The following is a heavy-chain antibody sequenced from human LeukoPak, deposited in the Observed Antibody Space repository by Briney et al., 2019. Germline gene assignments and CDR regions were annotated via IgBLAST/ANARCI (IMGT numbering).Heavy chain of an antibody. CDR1: GGSISSGSYY. J-gene: IGHJ4*02. Sequence: SETLSLTCTVSGGSISSGSYYWRWIRQPAGKGLEWIGRIYTSGSTNYNPSLKSRVTISVDTSKNHFSLKLSSVTAADTAVYYCARDSLVEMATITDYWGQGTLVTVSS. CDR2: IYTSGST. CDR3: ARDSLVEMATITDY. D-gene: IGHD5-24*01. V-gene: IGHV4-61*02.